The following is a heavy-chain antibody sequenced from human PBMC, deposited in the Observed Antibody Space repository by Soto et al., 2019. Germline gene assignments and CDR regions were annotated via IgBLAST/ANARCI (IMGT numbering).Heavy chain of an antibody. CDR2: IYYSWST. V-gene: IGHV4-61*01. CDR1: GGSVSSGSYY. Sequence: SETLSLTCTVSGGSVSSGSYYWSWIRQPPGKGLEWIGYIYYSWSTNYNPSLKSRVTISVDTSKNQFSLKLSSVTAADTAVYYCARALKENNWFDPWGQGIRVTVAS. J-gene: IGHJ5*02. CDR3: ARALKENNWFDP.